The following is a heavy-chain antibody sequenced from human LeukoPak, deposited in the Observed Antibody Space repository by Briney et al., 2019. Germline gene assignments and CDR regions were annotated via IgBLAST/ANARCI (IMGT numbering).Heavy chain of an antibody. CDR3: ARGSGSSWYPDY. CDR1: GFTFSSSA. D-gene: IGHD6-13*01. CDR2: ISNDGSNK. Sequence: GGSLRLSCEASGFTFSSSAMHWVRQAPGKGLEWEAVISNDGSNKYYADSVKGRFPISRDNSKNTLYLQMNSLRAEDTAVYYCARGSGSSWYPDYWGRGTLVSVSS. J-gene: IGHJ4*02. V-gene: IGHV3-30-3*01.